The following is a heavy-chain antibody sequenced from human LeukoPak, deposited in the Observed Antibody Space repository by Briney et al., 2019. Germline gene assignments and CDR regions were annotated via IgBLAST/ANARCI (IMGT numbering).Heavy chain of an antibody. CDR2: IYYSGST. J-gene: IGHJ4*02. D-gene: IGHD3-22*01. V-gene: IGHV4-59*01. Sequence: PSETLSLTCTVSGGSISSYYWSWIRQPPGKGLEWIGYIYYSGSTNYNPSLKSRVTISVDTSKNQFSLKLSSVTAADTAVYYCARGPYYYDSSAFDYWGQGTLVTVSS. CDR3: ARGPYYYDSSAFDY. CDR1: GGSISSYY.